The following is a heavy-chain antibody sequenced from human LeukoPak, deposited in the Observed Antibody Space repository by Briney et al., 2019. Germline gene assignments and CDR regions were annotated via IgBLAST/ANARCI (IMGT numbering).Heavy chain of an antibody. CDR2: IYYSGST. Sequence: PSETLSLTCTVSGGSISSYYWSWIRQPPGKGLEWIGYIYYSGSTNYNPSLKSRVTISVDTSKNQFSLKLSSVTAADTAVYYCARKENVYYYFDYWGQGTLVTVSS. D-gene: IGHD3-10*01. J-gene: IGHJ4*02. CDR1: GGSISSYY. CDR3: ARKENVYYYFDY. V-gene: IGHV4-59*01.